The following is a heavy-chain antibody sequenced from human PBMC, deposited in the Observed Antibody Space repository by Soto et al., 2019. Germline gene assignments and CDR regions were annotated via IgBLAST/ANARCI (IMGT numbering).Heavy chain of an antibody. CDR1: GGSISSYY. J-gene: IGHJ4*02. CDR3: GREVSLNDFWSGYYRVIDY. Sequence: SETLSLTCTVSGGSISSYYWSWIRQPPGKGLEWIGYIYYSGSTNYNPSLKSRVTISVDTSKNQFFLKLSSVTAADTAVYYCGREVSLNDFWSGYYRVIDYWGQGTLVTVSS. CDR2: IYYSGST. V-gene: IGHV4-59*01. D-gene: IGHD3-3*01.